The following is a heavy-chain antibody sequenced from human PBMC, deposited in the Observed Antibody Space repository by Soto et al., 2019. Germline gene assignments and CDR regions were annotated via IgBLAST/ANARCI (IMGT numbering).Heavy chain of an antibody. CDR1: GFTFSSYA. CDR3: AKMHTAMASYDMDA. V-gene: IGHV3-23*01. CDR2: ISGSGGST. J-gene: IGHJ6*03. Sequence: HPGGSLRLSCAASGFTFSSYAMSWVRQAPGKGLEWVSAISGSGGSTYYADSVKGRFTISRDNSKNTLYLQMNSLRAEDTAVYYCAKMHTAMASYDMDAWGKETKLTVSS. D-gene: IGHD5-18*01.